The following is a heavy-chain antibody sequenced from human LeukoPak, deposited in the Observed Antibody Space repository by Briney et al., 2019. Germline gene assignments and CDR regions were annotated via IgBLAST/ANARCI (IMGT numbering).Heavy chain of an antibody. J-gene: IGHJ4*02. CDR1: GYSISNGYY. D-gene: IGHD3-3*01. CDR3: ARGAEYYAIWRGYAGYSDY. CDR2: IYHRGST. V-gene: IGHV4-38-2*02. Sequence: SETLSLTCTVSGYSISNGYYWGWIRQPPGKGLEWVGSIYHRGSTYYNPSLRSRVTISLDRSKKKFSLKLTSVTAADRAVYFCARGAEYYAIWRGYAGYSDYWGQGISVTVSS.